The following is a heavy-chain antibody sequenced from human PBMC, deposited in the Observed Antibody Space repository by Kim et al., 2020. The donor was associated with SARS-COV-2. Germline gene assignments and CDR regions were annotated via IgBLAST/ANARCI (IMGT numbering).Heavy chain of an antibody. D-gene: IGHD3-22*01. J-gene: IGHJ4*02. Sequence: GGSLRLSCAASGFTFSSYAMSWVRQAPGKGLEWVSAISGSGGSTYYADSVKGRSTISRDNSKNTLYLQMNSLRAEDTAVYYCAKGETYYYDSSGYFRLLFDYWGQGTLVTVSS. CDR2: ISGSGGST. V-gene: IGHV3-23*01. CDR1: GFTFSSYA. CDR3: AKGETYYYDSSGYFRLLFDY.